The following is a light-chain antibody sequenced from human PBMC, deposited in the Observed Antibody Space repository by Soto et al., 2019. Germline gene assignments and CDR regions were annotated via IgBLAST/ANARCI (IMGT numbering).Light chain of an antibody. CDR1: SSDVGSYNL. J-gene: IGLJ1*01. Sequence: QSVLTQPASVSGSPGQSITISCTGSSSDVGSYNLVSWYQQHPGKAPQLMIFEGTKRPSGVSNRFSGSKSGSTASLTISGLQAEDEAEYYCCSYAGSSTHYVFGTGTKLTVL. CDR2: EGT. V-gene: IGLV2-23*01. CDR3: CSYAGSSTHYV.